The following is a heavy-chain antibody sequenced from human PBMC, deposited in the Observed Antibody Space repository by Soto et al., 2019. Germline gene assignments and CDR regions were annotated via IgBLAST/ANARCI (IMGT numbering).Heavy chain of an antibody. CDR2: IDWDDDK. D-gene: IGHD6-19*01. Sequence: ASGPTLVNPTQTLTLTCTFSGFSLSTSGMCVSWIRQPPGKALEWLARIDWDDDKYYSTSLKTRLTISKDTSKNQVVLTMTNMDPVDTATYYCARILAVAGDDAFDIWGQGTMVTVSS. CDR3: ARILAVAGDDAFDI. V-gene: IGHV2-70*11. CDR1: GFSLSTSGMC. J-gene: IGHJ3*02.